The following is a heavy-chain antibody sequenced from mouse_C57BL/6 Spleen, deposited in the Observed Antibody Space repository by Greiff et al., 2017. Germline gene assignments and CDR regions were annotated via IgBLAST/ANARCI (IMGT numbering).Heavy chain of an antibody. Sequence: EVHLVESVVGLVQPGGSLSLSCAASGFTFTDYYMSWVRQPPGKALEWLGFIRNKANGYTTEYSASVKGRFTISRDNSQSILYLQMNALRAEDSATYYCARYHYDYEGGYYAMDYWGQGTSVTVSS. V-gene: IGHV7-3*01. D-gene: IGHD2-4*01. CDR3: ARYHYDYEGGYYAMDY. CDR1: GFTFTDYY. CDR2: IRNKANGYTT. J-gene: IGHJ4*01.